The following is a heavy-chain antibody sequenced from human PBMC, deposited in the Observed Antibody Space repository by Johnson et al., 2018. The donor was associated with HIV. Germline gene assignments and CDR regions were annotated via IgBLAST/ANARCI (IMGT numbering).Heavy chain of an antibody. CDR2: INWNGVRT. CDR1: GFNFDDYG. D-gene: IGHD2-2*01. V-gene: IGHV3-20*04. Sequence: VQLVDSGGGVVRPGGSLRLSCAASGFNFDDYGMSWVRQDPGKGLEWVSGINWNGVRTGYADSVKGRFHISRDNAKNSLYLQMNSLRAEDTAFYYCARGVLGYQNIHDPFDIWGQGTMVTVSS. J-gene: IGHJ3*02. CDR3: ARGVLGYQNIHDPFDI.